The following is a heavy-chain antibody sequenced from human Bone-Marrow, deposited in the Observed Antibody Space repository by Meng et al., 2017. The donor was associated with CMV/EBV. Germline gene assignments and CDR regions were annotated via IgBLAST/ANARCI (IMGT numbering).Heavy chain of an antibody. D-gene: IGHD6-19*01. CDR3: ARRSAVAHPFDD. J-gene: IGHJ4*02. V-gene: IGHV4-39*07. CDR1: GGSISSNSYY. CDR2: IYYSGST. Sequence: SETLSLTCTVSGGSISSNSYYWGWIRQPPGKGLEWIGSIYYSGSTYYNPSLKSRVTISVDTSKNQFSLKLSSVTAADTAVYYCARRSAVAHPFDDWGQGTLVTVSS.